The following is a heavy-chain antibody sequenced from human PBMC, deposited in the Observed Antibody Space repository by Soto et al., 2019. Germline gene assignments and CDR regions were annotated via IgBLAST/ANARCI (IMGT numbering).Heavy chain of an antibody. V-gene: IGHV3-23*01. Sequence: LRLSCAASGFTFSSYAMSWVRQAPGKGLEWVSAISGSGGSTYYADSVKGRFTISRDNSKNTLYLQMNSLRAEDTAVYYCAKDARAFPHAPNWFDPWGQGTLVTVSS. J-gene: IGHJ5*02. CDR1: GFTFSSYA. CDR3: AKDARAFPHAPNWFDP. CDR2: ISGSGGST.